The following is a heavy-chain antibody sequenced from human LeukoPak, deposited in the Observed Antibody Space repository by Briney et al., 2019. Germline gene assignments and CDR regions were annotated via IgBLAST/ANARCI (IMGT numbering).Heavy chain of an antibody. J-gene: IGHJ5*02. D-gene: IGHD4-17*01. Sequence: ETLSLTCTVSGVSISTYYWSWIRQHPGKGLEWIGYISDVGSNDYNPSLKGRVTISRDTSKNQFSLRLSSVTAADTAVYYCARDLGRDYGDYAFDPWGQGTLVTVSS. CDR1: GVSISTYY. CDR3: ARDLGRDYGDYAFDP. V-gene: IGHV4-59*01. CDR2: ISDVGSN.